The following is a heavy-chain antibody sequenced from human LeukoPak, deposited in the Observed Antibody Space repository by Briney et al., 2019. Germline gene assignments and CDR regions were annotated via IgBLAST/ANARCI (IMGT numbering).Heavy chain of an antibody. CDR3: ARGWSVQALYYFDY. CDR1: GGSISSGSYY. Sequence: SQTLSLTCTVSGGSISSGSYYWSWIRQPAGKGLEWIGRIYTSGSTNCNPSLKSRVTISVDTSKNQFSLKLSSVTAADTAVYYCARGWSVQALYYFDYWGQGTLVTVSS. D-gene: IGHD3-3*01. V-gene: IGHV4-61*02. J-gene: IGHJ4*02. CDR2: IYTSGST.